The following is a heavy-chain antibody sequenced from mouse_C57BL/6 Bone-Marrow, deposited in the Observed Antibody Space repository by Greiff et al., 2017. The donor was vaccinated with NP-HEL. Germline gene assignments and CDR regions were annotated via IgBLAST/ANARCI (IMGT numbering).Heavy chain of an antibody. CDR1: GYTFTSYW. Sequence: VQLQQPGAELVRPGTSVKLSCTASGYTFTSYWMHWVKQRPGQGLEWIGVIDPSDSYTHYNQKFKGKAPLPVDTSSSTAYKQLSSRTAEDSAGYYCGRRSSATGVSHFDYWGQGTTLSVSS. CDR3: GRRSSATGVSHFDY. V-gene: IGHV1-59*01. J-gene: IGHJ2*01. D-gene: IGHD1-1*01. CDR2: IDPSDSYT.